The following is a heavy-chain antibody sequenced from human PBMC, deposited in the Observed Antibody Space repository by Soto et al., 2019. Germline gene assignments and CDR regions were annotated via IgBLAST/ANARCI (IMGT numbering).Heavy chain of an antibody. D-gene: IGHD3-9*01. V-gene: IGHV3-15*01. CDR1: GFTFSNAW. J-gene: IGHJ6*03. CDR3: TTESRLVYYYYYMDV. Sequence: GGSLRLSCAASGFTFSNAWMSWVRQAPGKGLEWVGRIKSKTDGGTTDYAAPVKGRFTISRDDSKNTLYLQMNSLKTEDTAVYYCTTESRLVYYYYYMDVWGKGTTVTVSS. CDR2: IKSKTDGGTT.